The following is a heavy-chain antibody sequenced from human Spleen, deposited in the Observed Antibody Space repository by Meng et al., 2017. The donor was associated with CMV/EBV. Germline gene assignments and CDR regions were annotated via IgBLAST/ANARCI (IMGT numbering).Heavy chain of an antibody. CDR2: ISYDGSRE. CDR1: GFLFSGYS. Sequence: LSLTCASSGFLFSGYSINWVRQAPGKGLEWVAIISYDGSREYYIDFVKGRFTIPRDNSKNTVYLQMNSLRAEDTAVYYCARDLSGYTSGWLSYFDYWGQGELVTVSS. V-gene: IGHV3-30-3*01. J-gene: IGHJ4*02. CDR3: ARDLSGYTSGWLSYFDY. D-gene: IGHD6-19*01.